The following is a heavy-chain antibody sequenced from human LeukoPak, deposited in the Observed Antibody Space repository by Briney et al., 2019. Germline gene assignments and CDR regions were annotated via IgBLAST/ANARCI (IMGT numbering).Heavy chain of an antibody. J-gene: IGHJ3*02. CDR2: IYYSGST. D-gene: IGHD4-17*01. CDR3: ARDTVTTTFDALDI. Sequence: PSETLSLTCTVSGGSISSGGYYWSWIRQHPGSGLEWIGYIYYSGSTYYNPSLKSRVTISVDTSKNQFSLKLSSVAAADTAVYYCARDTVTTTFDALDIWGQGTMVTVSS. CDR1: GGSISSGGYY. V-gene: IGHV4-31*03.